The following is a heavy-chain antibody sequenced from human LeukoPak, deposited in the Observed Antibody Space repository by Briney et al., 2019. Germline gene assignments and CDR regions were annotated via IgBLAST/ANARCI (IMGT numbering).Heavy chain of an antibody. V-gene: IGHV3-30*01. CDR2: ISYDGSNK. CDR1: GFIFSSYA. D-gene: IGHD3-9*01. CDR3: ARDLKYYDILTGYPHY. Sequence: GGSLRLSCAASGFIFSSYAVHWVRQAPGKGLEWVAVISYDGSNKYYADSVKGRFTISRDNSKNTLYLQMNSLRAEDTAVYYCARDLKYYDILTGYPHYWGQGTLVTASS. J-gene: IGHJ4*02.